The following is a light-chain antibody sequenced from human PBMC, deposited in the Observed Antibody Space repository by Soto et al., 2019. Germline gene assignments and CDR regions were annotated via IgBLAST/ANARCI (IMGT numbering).Light chain of an antibody. CDR1: QSVDTW. J-gene: IGKJ1*01. CDR2: DAS. Sequence: IPMTQSPSTLSASVGDRVTFTCRASQSVDTWLAWYQQKPGKAPKLLIYDASTLQSGVPSRFRGSGSGTEFTLTISSLQPDDFATYCCQHYTSNSWTFGQGTKVDVK. V-gene: IGKV1-5*01. CDR3: QHYTSNSWT.